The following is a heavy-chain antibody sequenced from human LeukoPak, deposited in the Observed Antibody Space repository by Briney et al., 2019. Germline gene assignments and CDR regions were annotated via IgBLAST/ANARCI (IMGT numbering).Heavy chain of an antibody. CDR2: INSNSGGI. Sequence: ASVKVSCKASGYTFTGYYLHWVRQAPGQGLEWMGWINSNSGGIHYAQKFQGRVSMTRDTSVSTAYLQWSSLKASDTAIYYCARPNRGALFDYWGQGTLVTVSS. J-gene: IGHJ4*02. D-gene: IGHD1-14*01. V-gene: IGHV1-2*02. CDR3: ARPNRGALFDY. CDR1: GYTFTGYY.